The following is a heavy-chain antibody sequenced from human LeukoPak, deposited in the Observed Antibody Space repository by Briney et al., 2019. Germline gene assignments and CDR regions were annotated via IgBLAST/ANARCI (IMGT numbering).Heavy chain of an antibody. Sequence: SETLSLTCTVSGGSISSYYWSWIRQPPGKGLEWIGEINHSGSTNYNPSLKSRVTISVDTSKNQFSLKLSSVTAADTAVYYCARIKQGSLRYFDWSSLDYWGQGTLVTVSS. J-gene: IGHJ4*02. V-gene: IGHV4-34*01. CDR3: ARIKQGSLRYFDWSSLDY. CDR1: GGSISSYY. D-gene: IGHD3-9*01. CDR2: INHSGST.